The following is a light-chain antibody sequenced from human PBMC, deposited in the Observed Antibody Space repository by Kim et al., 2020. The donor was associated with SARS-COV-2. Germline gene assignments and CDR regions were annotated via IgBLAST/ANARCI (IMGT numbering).Light chain of an antibody. CDR2: GAS. CDR3: QQYGSSPPT. CDR1: QNLSPPS. Sequence: LSTGERSPLSCRASQNLSPPSLAWYQQKPGQAPRLLIYGASSRATGIPDRFSGSGSGTDFTLTISRLEPEDFAVYHCQQYGSSPPTFGQGTKLEI. J-gene: IGKJ2*01. V-gene: IGKV3-20*01.